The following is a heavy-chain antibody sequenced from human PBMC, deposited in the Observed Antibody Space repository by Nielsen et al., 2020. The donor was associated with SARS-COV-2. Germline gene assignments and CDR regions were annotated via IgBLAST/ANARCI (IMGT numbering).Heavy chain of an antibody. CDR2: INWNGGST. D-gene: IGHD3-3*01. CDR3: VNGFWSGYYGVDY. V-gene: IGHV3-20*04. Sequence: GESLKISCAASGFTFDDYGMSWVRQAPGKGLEWVSGINWNGGSTGYADSVKGRFTISRDNAKNSLYLQMNSLRAEDTAVYYCVNGFWSGYYGVDYWGQGTLVTVSS. J-gene: IGHJ4*02. CDR1: GFTFDDYG.